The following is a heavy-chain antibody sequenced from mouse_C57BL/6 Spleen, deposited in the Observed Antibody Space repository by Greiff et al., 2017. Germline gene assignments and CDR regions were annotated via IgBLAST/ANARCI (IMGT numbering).Heavy chain of an antibody. D-gene: IGHD4-1*01. V-gene: IGHV1-55*01. CDR3: ARLGWDVPSWFAY. J-gene: IGHJ3*01. CDR1: GYNFTSYW. Sequence: VQLQQPGAELVKPGASVKMSCKASGYNFTSYWITWVKQRPGQGLEWLGDIYTGSGSTNYNEKFKSKATLTVDTSSSTAYMQLSSLTSEDAAFYSCARLGWDVPSWFAYWGQGTLVTVSA. CDR2: IYTGSGST.